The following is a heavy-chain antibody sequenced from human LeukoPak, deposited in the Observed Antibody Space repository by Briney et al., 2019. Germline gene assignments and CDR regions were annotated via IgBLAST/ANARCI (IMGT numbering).Heavy chain of an antibody. V-gene: IGHV1-2*02. CDR3: ARDGDGRINFDY. D-gene: IGHD3-10*01. CDR2: INPNSGGT. CDR1: GYTLTGYY. Sequence: ASVKVSCKASGYTLTGYYMHWVRQAPGQGLAWMGWINPNSGGTNYAQKFQGRVTMTRDTSTSTDYMELSSLTSDDTAVYYCARDGDGRINFDYWGQGTLVIVSS. J-gene: IGHJ4*02.